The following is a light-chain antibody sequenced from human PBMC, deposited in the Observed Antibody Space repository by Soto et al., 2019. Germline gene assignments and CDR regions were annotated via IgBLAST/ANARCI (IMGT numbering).Light chain of an antibody. V-gene: IGKV3-11*02. Sequence: ETVLTQSPATLSLSPGERATLSCRASQSVITYLAWYQQKPGQAPRLLIFDASNRATGIPARFSGSGSGSDFTLTISRLEPEDFAVYYCQQRSTWPGTFGQGTKLEIK. CDR2: DAS. CDR1: QSVITY. CDR3: QQRSTWPGT. J-gene: IGKJ2*01.